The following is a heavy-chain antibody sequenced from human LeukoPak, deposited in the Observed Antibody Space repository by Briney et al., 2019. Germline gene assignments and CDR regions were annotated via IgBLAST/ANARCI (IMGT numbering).Heavy chain of an antibody. V-gene: IGHV1-69*13. D-gene: IGHD3-22*01. Sequence: SVKVSCKASGGTFISYAISWVRQAPGQGLERMGGIIPIFGTANYAQKFQGRVTITADESTSTAYMELSSLRSEDTAVYYCARDENYYDSSGYYYLDWGQGTLVTVSS. J-gene: IGHJ4*02. CDR2: IIPIFGTA. CDR1: GGTFISYA. CDR3: ARDENYYDSSGYYYLD.